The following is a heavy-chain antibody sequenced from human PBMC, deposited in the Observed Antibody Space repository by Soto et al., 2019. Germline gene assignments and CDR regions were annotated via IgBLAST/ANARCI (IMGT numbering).Heavy chain of an antibody. J-gene: IGHJ2*01. Sequence: QVTLKESGPVLVKPTETLTLTCTVSGFSLSNARMGVSWIRQPPGKALEWLAHIFSNDEKSYSTSLKSRLTTSQHTSKSQVVLTLTNMEPVDTATYYCARIRTMYYYDSSGYSPSWYFDLWGRGTLVTVSS. D-gene: IGHD3-22*01. CDR1: GFSLSNARMG. CDR3: ARIRTMYYYDSSGYSPSWYFDL. V-gene: IGHV2-26*01. CDR2: IFSNDEK.